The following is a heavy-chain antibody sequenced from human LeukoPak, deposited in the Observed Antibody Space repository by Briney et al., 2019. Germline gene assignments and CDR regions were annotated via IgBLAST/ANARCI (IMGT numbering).Heavy chain of an antibody. CDR1: GGSISSSNW. Sequence: PSGTLSLTCAVSGGSISSSNWWSWVRQPPGKGLEWIGEIYHSGSTNYNPSLKSRVTISVDTSKNQFSLKLSSATAADTAVYYCARTGNAYYYYYMDVWGKGTTVTVSS. CDR3: ARTGNAYYYYYMDV. V-gene: IGHV4-4*02. D-gene: IGHD1-1*01. J-gene: IGHJ6*03. CDR2: IYHSGST.